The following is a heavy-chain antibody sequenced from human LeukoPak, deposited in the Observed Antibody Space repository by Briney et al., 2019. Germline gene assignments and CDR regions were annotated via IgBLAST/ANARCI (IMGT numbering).Heavy chain of an antibody. V-gene: IGHV3-23*01. CDR1: GFTFSSYA. D-gene: IGHD4-23*01. J-gene: IGHJ4*02. CDR3: ATHYGGNPGMSI. Sequence: GGSLRLSCAASGFTFSSYAMSWVRQAPGKGLEWVSAISGSGGSTYYADSVKGRFTISRDNSKNTLYLQMNSLRAEDTAVYYCATHYGGNPGMSIWGQGTLVTVSS. CDR2: ISGSGGST.